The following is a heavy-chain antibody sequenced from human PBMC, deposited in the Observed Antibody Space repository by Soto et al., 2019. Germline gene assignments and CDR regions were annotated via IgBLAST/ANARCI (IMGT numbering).Heavy chain of an antibody. Sequence: TGGSLRLSCAASGVTSSSYDMHWVRQATGKGLEWVSAIGTAGDTYYPGSVKGRFTISRENAKNSLYLQMNSLRAGNTAVYYCARAGGGGHFVPWGQGT. CDR2: IGTAGDT. J-gene: IGHJ5*02. D-gene: IGHD3-16*01. CDR3: ARAGGGGHFVP. V-gene: IGHV3-13*01. CDR1: GVTSSSYD.